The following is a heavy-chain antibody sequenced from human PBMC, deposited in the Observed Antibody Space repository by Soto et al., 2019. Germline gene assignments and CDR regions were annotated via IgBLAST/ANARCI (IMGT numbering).Heavy chain of an antibody. CDR3: VKGRGYGVFDF. CDR1: GFTFDDFA. J-gene: IGHJ4*02. CDR2: VTWNSGRT. Sequence: EVQLVESGGGLVQPGRSLRLSCLATGFTFDDFAMHWVRQAPGKGLEWVSSVTWNSGRTGYVDSVKGRFTISRDNAKNSLYLEMNSLRVEDTALYYCVKGRGYGVFDFWGQGTLVTVSS. V-gene: IGHV3-9*01. D-gene: IGHD2-15*01.